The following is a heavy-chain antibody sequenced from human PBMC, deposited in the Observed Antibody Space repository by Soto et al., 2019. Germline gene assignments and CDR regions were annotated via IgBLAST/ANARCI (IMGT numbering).Heavy chain of an antibody. CDR3: TRVGGSVSGMDV. Sequence: PGESLKISCAASGFTFSSYWMHWVRQAPGKGLVWVSRIDNAGSSVRYADSVKGRFTISRDNAKNTLYLQMNSLRAEDTAVYYCTRVGGSVSGMDVWGQGTTVTVSS. CDR1: GFTFSSYW. J-gene: IGHJ6*02. V-gene: IGHV3-74*01. CDR2: IDNAGSSV. D-gene: IGHD1-26*01.